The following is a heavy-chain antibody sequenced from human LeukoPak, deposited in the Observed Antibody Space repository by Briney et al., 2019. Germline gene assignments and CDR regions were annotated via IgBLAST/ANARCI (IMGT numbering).Heavy chain of an antibody. D-gene: IGHD4-17*01. Sequence: GGSLRLSCAAAGFTFSDYWKSWVRKAPGKGLEWVANIKQDGSEKYYVDSVKGRFTISRDNAKNSLSLHMNSLRAEDTAVYYCARLWATVIDWGAFDIWGQGTMITVSS. J-gene: IGHJ3*02. CDR3: ARLWATVIDWGAFDI. CDR1: GFTFSDYW. V-gene: IGHV3-7*01. CDR2: IKQDGSEK.